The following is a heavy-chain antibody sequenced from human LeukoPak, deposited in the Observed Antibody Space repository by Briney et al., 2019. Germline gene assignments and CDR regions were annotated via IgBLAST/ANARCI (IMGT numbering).Heavy chain of an antibody. V-gene: IGHV3-23*01. CDR1: GFTFSSYW. D-gene: IGHD5-24*01. CDR3: AKVLMAARRYFDY. CDR2: ISGSGGST. Sequence: GGSLRLSCAASGFTFSSYWMSWVRQAPGKGPEWVSAISGSGGSTYYADSVKGRFTISRDNSKNTLYLQMNSLRAEDTAVYYCAKVLMAARRYFDYWGQGTLVTVSS. J-gene: IGHJ4*02.